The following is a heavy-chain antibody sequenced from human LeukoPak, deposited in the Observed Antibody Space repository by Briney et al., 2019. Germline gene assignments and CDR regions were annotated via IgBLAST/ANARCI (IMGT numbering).Heavy chain of an antibody. CDR1: GYSISSGYY. Sequence: PSETLSLTCTVSGYSISSGYYWGWIRQPPGKGLEWIGSIYHSGSTYYNPSLKSRVTISVDTSKNQFSLKLSSVTAADTAVYYCAGGDSSDVNYYYYYYMDVWGKGTTVTVSS. D-gene: IGHD3-22*01. V-gene: IGHV4-38-2*02. CDR3: AGGDSSDVNYYYYYYMDV. J-gene: IGHJ6*03. CDR2: IYHSGST.